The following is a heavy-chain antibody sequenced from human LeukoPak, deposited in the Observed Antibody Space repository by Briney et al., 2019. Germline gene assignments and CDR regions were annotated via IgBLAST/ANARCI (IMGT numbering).Heavy chain of an antibody. CDR2: ISGSGGST. CDR3: AKESGYCSSTSCSPFDF. Sequence: GGSLRLSCAASGFTFSSYAMSWVRQPPGRGLEGVSAISGSGGSTYYADSVKGRFTISRDNSKNTLYLQMNSLRAEDTAVYYCAKESGYCSSTSCSPFDFWGQGTLVTVSS. J-gene: IGHJ4*02. CDR1: GFTFSSYA. V-gene: IGHV3-23*01. D-gene: IGHD2-2*01.